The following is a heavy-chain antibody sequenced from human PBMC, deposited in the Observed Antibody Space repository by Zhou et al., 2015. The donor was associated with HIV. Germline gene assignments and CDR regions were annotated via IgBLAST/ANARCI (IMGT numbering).Heavy chain of an antibody. CDR2: IVPTFGTP. CDR3: ARNSVPAATVRSVGAFDI. J-gene: IGHJ3*02. Sequence: QVPLVQSGAEVRKPGSSVKVSCNTAGGTLRRHAISWVRQVPGQGLEWMGGIVPTFGTPNYAQKFQGRLTITADESTSTAYMELSSLRSEDTAVYYCARNSVPAATVRSVGAFDIWGQGTMVTVSS. CDR1: GGTLRRHA. D-gene: IGHD2-2*01. V-gene: IGHV1-69*01.